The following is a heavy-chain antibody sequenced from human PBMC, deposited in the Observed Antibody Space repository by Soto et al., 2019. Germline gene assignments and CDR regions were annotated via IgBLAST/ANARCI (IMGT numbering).Heavy chain of an antibody. V-gene: IGHV1-2*02. CDR2: INPNSGGT. J-gene: IGHJ6*02. Sequence: QVQLVQSGAEVKKPVASVKVSCKASGYTFTGYYMHWVRQAPGQGLEWMGWINPNSGGTNYAQKFKGRVTITRDTSISTAYMELSRLRSDDTAVYYCARVGKEKQLVYGMDVWGQGTTVTVYS. D-gene: IGHD6-13*01. CDR3: ARVGKEKQLVYGMDV. CDR1: GYTFTGYY.